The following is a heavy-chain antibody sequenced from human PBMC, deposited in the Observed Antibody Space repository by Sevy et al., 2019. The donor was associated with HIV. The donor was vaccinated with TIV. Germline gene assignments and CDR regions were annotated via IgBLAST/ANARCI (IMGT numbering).Heavy chain of an antibody. Sequence: SGPTLVKPTQTLTLTCTFSGFSFIGTGEAVGWIRQPPGKALEWLALIYWDGDKSYNPFLKNRLTVSQDASKNQGFLVMTDLDPVDTATYFCAHLNPLQRGFRDFDSWGQGALVTVSS. CDR3: AHLNPLQRGFRDFDS. D-gene: IGHD2-2*01. CDR1: GFSFIGTGEA. J-gene: IGHJ4*02. CDR2: IYWDGDK. V-gene: IGHV2-5*02.